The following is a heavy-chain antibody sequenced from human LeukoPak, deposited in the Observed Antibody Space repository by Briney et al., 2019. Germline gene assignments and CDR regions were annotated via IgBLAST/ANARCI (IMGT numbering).Heavy chain of an antibody. Sequence: SGGSLRLSCAASGFTFSSYSMNWVRQAPGKGLEWVSSISSSSSYIYYADSVKGRFTISRDNAKNSLYLQMNSLRAEDTAVYYCARDPVSGELLPTYYFDYWGQGTLVTVSS. CDR1: GFTFSSYS. CDR2: ISSSSSYI. V-gene: IGHV3-21*01. CDR3: ARDPVSGELLPTYYFDY. J-gene: IGHJ4*02. D-gene: IGHD1-26*01.